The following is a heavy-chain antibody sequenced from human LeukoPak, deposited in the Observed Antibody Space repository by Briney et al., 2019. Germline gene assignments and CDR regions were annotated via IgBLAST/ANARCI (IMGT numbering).Heavy chain of an antibody. CDR1: GYTLTELS. CDR2: FDPEDGET. CDR3: ATESPRRQYYYDPNWFDP. D-gene: IGHD3-22*01. J-gene: IGHJ5*02. Sequence: ASVKVSCKVSGYTLTELSMHWGRRAPGKGLEGRGGFDPEDGETIYAQKFQGRVTMTEDTSTDTAYMELSRLRSEDTAVYYCATESPRRQYYYDPNWFDPWGQGTLVTVSS. V-gene: IGHV1-24*01.